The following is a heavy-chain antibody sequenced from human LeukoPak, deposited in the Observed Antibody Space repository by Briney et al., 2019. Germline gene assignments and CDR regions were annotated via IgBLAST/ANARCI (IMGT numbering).Heavy chain of an antibody. V-gene: IGHV4-34*01. CDR2: IHHSGST. Sequence: KPSETLSLTCAVYGGSFSGYFWGWIRQPPGKGLEWIGEIHHSGSTNYNPSLKSRVTISEDTSKNQFSLKLSSVTAADTAMYYCARGRGPAAREDYWGQGTLVTVSS. CDR1: GGSFSGYF. J-gene: IGHJ4*02. CDR3: ARGRGPAAREDY. D-gene: IGHD6-6*01.